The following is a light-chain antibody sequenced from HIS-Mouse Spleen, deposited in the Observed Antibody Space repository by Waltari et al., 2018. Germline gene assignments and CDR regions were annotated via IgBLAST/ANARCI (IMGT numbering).Light chain of an antibody. Sequence: SYELTQPPSVSVSPGQTARITCSGDAFPNKYAYWYQQKSVQSPVLVIYEDSKRPSGIPERISGSSSGTRATLTISGAQVEDEADYYCYSTDSSGNHRVFGGGTKLTVL. CDR3: YSTDSSGNHRV. J-gene: IGLJ2*01. CDR2: EDS. CDR1: AFPNKY. V-gene: IGLV3-10*01.